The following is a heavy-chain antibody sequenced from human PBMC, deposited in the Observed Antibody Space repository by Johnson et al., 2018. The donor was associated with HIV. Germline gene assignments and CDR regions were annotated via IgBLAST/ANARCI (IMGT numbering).Heavy chain of an antibody. CDR2: IYSGGST. CDR3: ARAGARAFDI. Sequence: EVQLVESGGGLVQSGGSLRLSCAASGFTFSSYWMHWVRQAPGKGLEWVSVIYSGGSTYYADSVKGRFTISRDNSKNTLYLQMNSLRAEDTAVYYCARAGARAFDIWGQGTMVTVSS. V-gene: IGHV3-66*02. J-gene: IGHJ3*02. D-gene: IGHD1-26*01. CDR1: GFTFSSYW.